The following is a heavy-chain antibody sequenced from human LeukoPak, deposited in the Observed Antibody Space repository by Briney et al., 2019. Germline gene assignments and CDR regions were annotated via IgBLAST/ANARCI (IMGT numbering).Heavy chain of an antibody. V-gene: IGHV1-69*05. Sequence: ASVKVSCKASGGTFSSYAISWVRQAPGQGLEWMGGIIPIFGTANYAQKFQGRVTITTDGSTSTAYMELSSLRSEDTAVYYCARDVSRIGGAFDIWGQGTMVTVSS. J-gene: IGHJ3*02. CDR3: ARDVSRIGGAFDI. CDR1: GGTFSSYA. D-gene: IGHD3-16*01. CDR2: IIPIFGTA.